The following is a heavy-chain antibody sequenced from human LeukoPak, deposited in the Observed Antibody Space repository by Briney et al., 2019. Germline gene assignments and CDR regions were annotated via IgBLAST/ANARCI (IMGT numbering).Heavy chain of an antibody. CDR1: DGSISTYY. J-gene: IGHJ5*02. V-gene: IGHV4-4*07. CDR3: ARGGLPRENWFDP. D-gene: IGHD1-26*01. Sequence: SETLSLTCTVSDGSISTYYWSWIRQPAGKGLEWIGRIYTAGSTNYNPSLKSRVTMSVDTSKNQFSLKLSSVTAADTAVYHCARGGLPRENWFDPWGQGTLVTVSS. CDR2: IYTAGST.